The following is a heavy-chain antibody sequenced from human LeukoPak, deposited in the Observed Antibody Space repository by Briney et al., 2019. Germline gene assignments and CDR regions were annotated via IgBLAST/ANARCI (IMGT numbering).Heavy chain of an antibody. CDR2: IYYSGST. D-gene: IGHD1-26*01. CDR3: ARHTVGADY. Sequence: PSETLSLTCTVSGGSISSYYWSWIRQPPGKGLEWVGYIYYSGSTNYNPSLKRQVTISVDTSKNQFSLKLSSVTAADTAVYYCARHTVGADYWGQGTLVTVSS. CDR1: GGSISSYY. V-gene: IGHV4-59*01. J-gene: IGHJ4*02.